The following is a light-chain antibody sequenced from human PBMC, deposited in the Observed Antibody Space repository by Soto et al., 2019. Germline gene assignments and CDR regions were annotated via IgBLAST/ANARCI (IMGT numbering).Light chain of an antibody. CDR1: QSISTS. V-gene: IGKV1-39*01. Sequence: DIQMTQSPSSLSASVGDRVTITCRTSQSISTSLNWYQQKPGRAPKLLIYGASTLESGVPSRFSGSGSGTDFTLTINNLQPEDFASYFCQESYSTPLTFGGGTKVDI. J-gene: IGKJ4*01. CDR2: GAS. CDR3: QESYSTPLT.